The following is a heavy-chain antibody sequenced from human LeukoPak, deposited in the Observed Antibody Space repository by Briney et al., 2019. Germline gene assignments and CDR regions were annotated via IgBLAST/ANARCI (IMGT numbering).Heavy chain of an antibody. CDR1: GYTFTGYY. D-gene: IGHD3-22*01. J-gene: IGHJ1*01. CDR2: INPNSGGT. CDR3: AREPPHYYDSSGYYPSLYFQH. V-gene: IGHV1-2*02. Sequence: ASVKVSCKASGYTFTGYYMHWVRQAPGQGLEWMGWINPNSGGTNYAQKFQGRVTMTRDTSISTAYMELSRLRSDDTAVYYCAREPPHYYDSSGYYPSLYFQHWGQGTLVTVSS.